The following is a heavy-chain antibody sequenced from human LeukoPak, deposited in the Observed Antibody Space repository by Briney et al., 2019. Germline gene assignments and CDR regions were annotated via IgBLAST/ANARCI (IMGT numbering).Heavy chain of an antibody. V-gene: IGHV3-23*01. CDR3: ARGLLSGYYFSSFDY. Sequence: GGSLRLSCAASGFTFSSYAMSWVRQAPGKGLEWVSAISGSGGSTYYADSVKGRFTISRDNSKNTLYLQMNSLRAEDTAVYYCARGLLSGYYFSSFDYWGQGALVTVSS. CDR1: GFTFSSYA. D-gene: IGHD3-3*01. CDR2: ISGSGGST. J-gene: IGHJ4*02.